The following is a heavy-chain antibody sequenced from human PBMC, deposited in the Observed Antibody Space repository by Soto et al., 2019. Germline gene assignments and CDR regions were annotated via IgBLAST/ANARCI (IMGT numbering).Heavy chain of an antibody. CDR3: ARDHLDIVVVPAATTHYYYYGMDV. Sequence: ASETLSLTCAVYGGSFSGYYWSWIRQPPGKGLEWIGEINHSGSTNYNPSLKSRVTISVDTSKNQFSLKLSSVPAADTAVYYCARDHLDIVVVPAATTHYYYYGMDVWGQGTTVTVSS. CDR1: GGSFSGYY. J-gene: IGHJ6*02. CDR2: INHSGST. V-gene: IGHV4-34*01. D-gene: IGHD2-2*01.